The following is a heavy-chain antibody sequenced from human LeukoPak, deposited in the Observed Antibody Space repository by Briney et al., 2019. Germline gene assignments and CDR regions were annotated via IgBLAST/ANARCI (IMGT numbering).Heavy chain of an antibody. D-gene: IGHD2-21*02. V-gene: IGHV4-39*01. Sequence: SETLSLTCTVSGGSISSSSYYWGWIRQPPGKGLVWIGSIYYSGSTYYNPSLKSRVTISVDTSKNQFSLKLSSVTAADTAVYYCETEVYCGGDCYHDYWGQGTLVTVSS. CDR2: IYYSGST. J-gene: IGHJ4*02. CDR1: GGSISSSSYY. CDR3: ETEVYCGGDCYHDY.